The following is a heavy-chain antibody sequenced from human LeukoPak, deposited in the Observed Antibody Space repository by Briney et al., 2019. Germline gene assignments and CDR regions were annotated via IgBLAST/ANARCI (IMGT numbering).Heavy chain of an antibody. CDR1: GFTFSGFW. V-gene: IGHV3-7*01. CDR3: ARGRGIGA. J-gene: IGHJ6*02. Sequence: GGSLRLSCAASGFTFSGFWMTWVRQAPGKGQEWVANINEDGSEKYYVDSVKGRCTISRDNAKKSRSLQMNSLRAEDMGVYYCARGRGIGAWGQGTTVTVSS. CDR2: INEDGSEK.